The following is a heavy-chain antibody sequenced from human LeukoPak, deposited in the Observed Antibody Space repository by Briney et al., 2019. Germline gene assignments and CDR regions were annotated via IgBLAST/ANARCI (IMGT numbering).Heavy chain of an antibody. J-gene: IGHJ4*02. CDR1: GGSISSKY. CDR3: ARVDQELWQNFDY. D-gene: IGHD3-16*01. CDR2: IYSSGST. Sequence: SETLSLTCTVSGGSISSKYWSWIRQPAGKGLEWIGRIYSSGSTNYNPSLKSRVTMSVDTSKNQFSLKLRSATAADTAVYYCARVDQELWQNFDYWGQGTLVTVSS. V-gene: IGHV4-4*07.